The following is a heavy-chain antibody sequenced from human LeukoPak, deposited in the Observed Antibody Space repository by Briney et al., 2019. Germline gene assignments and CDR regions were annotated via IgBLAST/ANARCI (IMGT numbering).Heavy chain of an antibody. CDR3: ARDSTVGYNWFDP. CDR1: GFTFSNYN. D-gene: IGHD1-26*01. J-gene: IGHJ5*02. Sequence: GGSLRLSCAASGFTFSNYNMNWVRQAPGKGLEWVSSISSSSSYIYYADSVKGRFTISRDNAKNSLYLQMNSLRAEDTAVYYCARDSTVGYNWFDPWGQGTLVTVSS. CDR2: ISSSSSYI. V-gene: IGHV3-21*01.